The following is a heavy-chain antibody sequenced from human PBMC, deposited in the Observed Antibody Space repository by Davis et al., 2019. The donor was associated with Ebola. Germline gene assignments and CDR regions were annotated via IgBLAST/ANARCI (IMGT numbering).Heavy chain of an antibody. Sequence: ASVTVSCKASGYTFTDYNIHWMRQAPGQGLEWLGRVILKSGATNYAQTFQGRVTMTRDTSISTVYMELSSLRYDDTADYYCARGHNYAHEYWGQGTLVTVSS. CDR2: VILKSGAT. J-gene: IGHJ4*02. V-gene: IGHV1-2*06. CDR3: ARGHNYAHEY. CDR1: GYTFTDYN. D-gene: IGHD4-11*01.